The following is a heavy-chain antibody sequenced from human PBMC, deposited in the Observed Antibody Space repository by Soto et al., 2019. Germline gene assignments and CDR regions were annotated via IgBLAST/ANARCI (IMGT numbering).Heavy chain of an antibody. D-gene: IGHD2-2*01. CDR3: ARERQYEPLLY. Sequence: QVQLVQSGVEVKKPGASVKVSCQASGYTFTNYGITWLRQAPGQGLEWMGWVSAYNRNTNYAQRFQDRVTMTTDTSTRTAYMELRNLKSDDTAIYFCARERQYEPLLYWGQGTVVTVSS. CDR2: VSAYNRNT. CDR1: GYTFTNYG. V-gene: IGHV1-18*01. J-gene: IGHJ4*02.